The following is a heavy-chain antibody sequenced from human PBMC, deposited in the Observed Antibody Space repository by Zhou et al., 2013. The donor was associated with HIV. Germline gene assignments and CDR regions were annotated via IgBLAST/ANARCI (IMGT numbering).Heavy chain of an antibody. CDR3: ARGWGEVVLYGFDY. D-gene: IGHD3-22*01. CDR1: GYTFTDYY. Sequence: QVQLVQSGAEVKKPGASVKVSCKTSGYTFTDYYIHWVRQAPGQGLEWMGWINPNSGDTNYAQTFKGRVTVTRDTSINTSYMELASLRSDDTALFFCARGWGEVVLYGFDYWGQGTLLTVSS. V-gene: IGHV1-2*02. J-gene: IGHJ4*02. CDR2: INPNSGDT.